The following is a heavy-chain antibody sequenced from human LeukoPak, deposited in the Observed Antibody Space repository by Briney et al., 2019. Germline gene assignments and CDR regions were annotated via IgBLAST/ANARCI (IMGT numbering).Heavy chain of an antibody. Sequence: ASVKVSCKASGGTFSSYAISWVRQAPGQGLEWMGGIIPIFGTANYAQKFQGRVTITADESTSTAYMELSSLRSEDTAVYYCARATYCSSTSCSLCNWFDPWGQGTLVTVSS. J-gene: IGHJ5*02. D-gene: IGHD2-2*01. CDR2: IIPIFGTA. CDR3: ARATYCSSTSCSLCNWFDP. V-gene: IGHV1-69*13. CDR1: GGTFSSYA.